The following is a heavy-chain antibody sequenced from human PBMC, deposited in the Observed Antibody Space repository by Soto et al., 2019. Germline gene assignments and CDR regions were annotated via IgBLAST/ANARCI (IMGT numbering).Heavy chain of an antibody. CDR2: INDSGNI. D-gene: IGHD3-10*01. CDR1: GGSFSGYQ. V-gene: IGHV4-34*01. Sequence: QVQLQQWGAGLLKPSETLSLTCAVYGGSFSGYQWTWIRQTPGKGLEWSGEINDSGNINYNPSLKSRVTILVDTAKKQISLKLSSVTVADTAVYYCARGLILWFGELSRRGGYYYYMDVWGKGTTVTVSS. J-gene: IGHJ6*03. CDR3: ARGLILWFGELSRRGGYYYYMDV.